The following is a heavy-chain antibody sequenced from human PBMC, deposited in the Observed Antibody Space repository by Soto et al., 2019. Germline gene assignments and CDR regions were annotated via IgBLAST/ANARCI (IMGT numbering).Heavy chain of an antibody. Sequence: PSETLSLTCTVSGGSISSSSYYWGWIRQPPGKGLEGIGSIYYSGSTYYNPSLKSRVTISVDTSKNQFSLKLSSVTAADTAVYYCARQGYYFDYWGQGTLVTVPS. CDR3: ARQGYYFDY. V-gene: IGHV4-39*01. J-gene: IGHJ4*02. CDR1: GGSISSSSYY. CDR2: IYYSGST.